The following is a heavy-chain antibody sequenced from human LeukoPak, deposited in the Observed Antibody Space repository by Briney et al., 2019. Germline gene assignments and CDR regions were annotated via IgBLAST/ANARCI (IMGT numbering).Heavy chain of an antibody. J-gene: IGHJ4*02. CDR1: GFTFSSYS. D-gene: IGHD5-12*01. V-gene: IGHV3-21*01. CDR2: ISSSSSYI. CDR3: ARDNKVVATIREFDY. Sequence: NPGGSLRLSCAASGFTFSSYSMNWVRQAPGKGLEWVSSISSSSSYIYYADSVKGRFTISRDNAKNSLYLQMNSLRAEDTAVYYCARDNKVVATIREFDYWGQGTLVTVSS.